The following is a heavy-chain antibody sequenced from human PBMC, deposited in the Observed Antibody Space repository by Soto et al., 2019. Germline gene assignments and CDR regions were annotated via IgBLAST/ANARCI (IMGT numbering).Heavy chain of an antibody. CDR2: IGGDGST. CDR3: ARDRNYPRDQFDN. Sequence: GGSLRLSCVGSGFTFSSYAMSWVRQAPGRGPEWVSAIGGDGSTWYADSVRGRFTISRDNSKNTVYVQMNSLRAEDTAIYYCARDRNYPRDQFDNWGQGILVTVSS. D-gene: IGHD1-7*01. V-gene: IGHV3-23*01. CDR1: GFTFSSYA. J-gene: IGHJ4*02.